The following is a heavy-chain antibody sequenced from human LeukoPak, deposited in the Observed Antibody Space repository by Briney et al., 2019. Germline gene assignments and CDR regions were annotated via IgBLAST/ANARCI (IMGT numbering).Heavy chain of an antibody. V-gene: IGHV4-39*07. J-gene: IGHJ4*02. CDR2: IYYSGST. Sequence: SETLSLTCTVSGGSISSYYWGWIRQPPGKGLEWIGSIYYSGSTYYNPSLKSRVTISVDTSKNQFSLKLSSVTAADTAVYYCARWQINLYYFDYWGQGTLVTVSS. CDR1: GGSISSYY. CDR3: ARWQINLYYFDY. D-gene: IGHD1-14*01.